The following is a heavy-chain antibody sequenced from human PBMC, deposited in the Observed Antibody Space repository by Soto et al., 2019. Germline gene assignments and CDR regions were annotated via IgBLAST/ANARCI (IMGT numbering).Heavy chain of an antibody. CDR1: GDSIISSDFY. CDR2: IFYLGSS. CDR3: ARHSLALRKNNWFDP. Sequence: SETLSLTCTVSGDSIISSDFYWGWVRQPPGKGLEWIGSIFYLGSSYYNPSLKSRVTMSVDTSKNQFSLRPRSVTAADTALYFCARHSLALRKNNWFDPWGQGIMVTVSS. J-gene: IGHJ5*02. D-gene: IGHD3-3*02. V-gene: IGHV4-39*01.